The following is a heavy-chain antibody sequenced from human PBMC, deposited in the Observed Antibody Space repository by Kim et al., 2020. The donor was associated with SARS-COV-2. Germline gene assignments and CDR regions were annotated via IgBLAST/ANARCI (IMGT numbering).Heavy chain of an antibody. J-gene: IGHJ6*03. Sequence: SETLSLTCAVYGASINGYYWSWICQPPAKGQDLIGEINHSCSANYNPTLKSRITLSVYTSKNQISLTLSSATAADTAAYHCARGCLIAGAGTLLPYYYF. CDR3: ARGCLIAGAGTLLPYYYF. CDR1: GASINGYY. V-gene: IGHV4-34*01. CDR2: INHSCSA. D-gene: IGHD6-19*01.